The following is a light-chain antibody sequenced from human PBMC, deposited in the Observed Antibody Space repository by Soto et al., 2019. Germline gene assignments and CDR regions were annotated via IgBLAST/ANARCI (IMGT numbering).Light chain of an antibody. CDR2: SND. CDR1: SSNVGGNA. V-gene: IGLV1-44*01. J-gene: IGLJ2*01. Sequence: QSVLTQPPSESGTPGQGVTISCSGGSSNVGGNAVNWYLQLPGSAPKLLIYSNDQRPSGVPDRFSGSKSGSSATLAISGLQSDDESDYYCVSCDDSLNRPVFGGGTKVTVL. CDR3: VSCDDSLNRPV.